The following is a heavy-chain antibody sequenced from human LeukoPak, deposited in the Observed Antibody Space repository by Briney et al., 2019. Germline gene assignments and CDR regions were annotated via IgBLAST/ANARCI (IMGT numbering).Heavy chain of an antibody. D-gene: IGHD6-19*01. J-gene: IGHJ5*02. V-gene: IGHV1-18*01. Sequence: ASVKVSCKASGYIFTSYGISWVRQAPGQGLEWMGWISAYNGNTNYAQKLQGRVTMTTDTSTSTAYMELRSLRSDDTAVYYCAGSNSAVAANWFDPWGQGTLVTVSS. CDR1: GYIFTSYG. CDR3: AGSNSAVAANWFDP. CDR2: ISAYNGNT.